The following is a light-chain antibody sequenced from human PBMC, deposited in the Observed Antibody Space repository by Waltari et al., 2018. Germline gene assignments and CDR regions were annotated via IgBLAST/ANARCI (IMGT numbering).Light chain of an antibody. CDR1: YSNIGHNS. J-gene: IGLJ3*02. Sequence: QSVLTQPPSASGTPGQGVTISCSGSYSNIGHNSVNWYQQVPGTAPNLLIYNNDRRPSGVPDRFSGSKSGTSASLAISGLQSEDEADYYCAAWDDSLNGVFGGGTKLTVL. CDR3: AAWDDSLNGV. CDR2: NND. V-gene: IGLV1-44*01.